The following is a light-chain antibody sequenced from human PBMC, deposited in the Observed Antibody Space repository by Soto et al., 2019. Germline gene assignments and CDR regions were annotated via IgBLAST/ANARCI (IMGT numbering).Light chain of an antibody. Sequence: EIVMKQSAATLSVSAGDRATLSCRASQSVGSSLAWYQQIPGQAPRLRIYDASTRATGIPARFGASGSGTDFTLTIRSLQSDDFAVYYCQQYNNWPPLAFGGGTKVELK. J-gene: IGKJ4*01. CDR2: DAS. V-gene: IGKV3-15*01. CDR3: QQYNNWPPLA. CDR1: QSVGSS.